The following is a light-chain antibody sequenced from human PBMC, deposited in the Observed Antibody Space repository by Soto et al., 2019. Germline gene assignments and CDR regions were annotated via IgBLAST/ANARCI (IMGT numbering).Light chain of an antibody. Sequence: EIVLTQSPATLSLSPGERATLSCRASQSVSSYLAWYQQKPGQAPRLLIYDASNSATGIPARFSGSGSGTDFSLTISSLEPEDFAVYYCQQRSNWPPGITFGGGNKVEIK. CDR1: QSVSSY. CDR3: QQRSNWPPGIT. V-gene: IGKV3-11*01. CDR2: DAS. J-gene: IGKJ4*01.